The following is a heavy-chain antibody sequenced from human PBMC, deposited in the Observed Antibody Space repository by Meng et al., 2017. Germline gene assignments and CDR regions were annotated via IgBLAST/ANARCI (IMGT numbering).Heavy chain of an antibody. Sequence: GESLKISCAASGFTFSSYEMNWVRQAPGKGLEWVSSISSSSSYIYYAESVKGRFTISRDNAKNSLYLQMNSLRAEDTAVYYCARDRDKGYSYGYSFYYYYGMDVWGQGTTVTGAS. CDR2: ISSSSSYI. V-gene: IGHV3-21*01. D-gene: IGHD5-18*01. CDR1: GFTFSSYE. CDR3: ARDRDKGYSYGYSFYYYYGMDV. J-gene: IGHJ6*02.